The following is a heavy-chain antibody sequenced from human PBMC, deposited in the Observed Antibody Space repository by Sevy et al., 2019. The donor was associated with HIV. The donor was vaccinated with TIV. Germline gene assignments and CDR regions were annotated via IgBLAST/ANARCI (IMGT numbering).Heavy chain of an antibody. CDR3: ARQLKEYCVGGDCYLNWFDP. J-gene: IGHJ5*02. V-gene: IGHV4-39*01. D-gene: IGHD2-21*02. CDR2: MYYSGYA. Sequence: SETLSLTCSVSGGSITSSDYYWGWIRQPPGKGLEWIGSMYYSGYAYYNPSLKSRVTMSVDTSKSQFSLNVKSVTAADTTVYYSARQLKEYCVGGDCYLNWFDPWGQGTLVTVSS. CDR1: GGSITSSDYY.